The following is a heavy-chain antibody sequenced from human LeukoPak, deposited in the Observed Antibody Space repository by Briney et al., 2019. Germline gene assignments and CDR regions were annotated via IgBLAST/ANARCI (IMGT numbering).Heavy chain of an antibody. J-gene: IGHJ5*02. V-gene: IGHV4-59*08. D-gene: IGHD3-3*01. CDR1: GGSISSYY. Sequence: SETLSLTCTVSGGSISSYYWSWIRQPPGKGLEWIGYIYYSGSTNYNPSLKSRVTISVDTSKNQFSLKLSSVTAADTAVYYCARHASALPLITIFGVVPNWFDPWAREPWSPSPQ. CDR2: IYYSGST. CDR3: ARHASALPLITIFGVVPNWFDP.